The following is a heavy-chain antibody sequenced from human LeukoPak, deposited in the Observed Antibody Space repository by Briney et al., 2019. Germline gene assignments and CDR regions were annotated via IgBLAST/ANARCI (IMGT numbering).Heavy chain of an antibody. CDR3: ARVYGSGSYYIDY. V-gene: IGHV5-51*01. Sequence: GGAPKISWKGSGFHFTSYWIGWGRQVSRKGLEWRGIIYPGDSDTRYSPSFQGQVTISADKSISTAYLQWSSLKASDPAMYYCARVYGSGSYYIDYWGQGTLVTVSS. J-gene: IGHJ4*02. CDR2: IYPGDSDT. D-gene: IGHD3-10*01. CDR1: GFHFTSYW.